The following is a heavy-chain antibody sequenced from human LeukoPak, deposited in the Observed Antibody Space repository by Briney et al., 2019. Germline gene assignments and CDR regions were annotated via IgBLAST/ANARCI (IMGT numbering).Heavy chain of an antibody. CDR2: IFYGGST. V-gene: IGHV4-39*01. Sequence: SQTLSLTCTVSGGSISSGGYYWSWIRQPPGKGLEWIANIFYGGSTFYNPSLKSRVTISVDTSKNQFSLRLGSVTAADTAVYYCARQRLLTAYPNWFDPWGQGTLVTVSS. J-gene: IGHJ5*02. CDR3: ARQRLLTAYPNWFDP. CDR1: GGSISSGGYY. D-gene: IGHD3-9*01.